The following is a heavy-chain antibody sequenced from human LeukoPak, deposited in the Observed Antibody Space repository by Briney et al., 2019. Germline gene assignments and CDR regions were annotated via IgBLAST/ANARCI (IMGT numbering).Heavy chain of an antibody. V-gene: IGHV1-2*02. D-gene: IGHD6-19*01. CDR3: AGGEVVAGLDY. J-gene: IGHJ4*02. CDR2: INPNSGGT. CDR1: GYTFTSYG. Sequence: ASVKVSCKASGYTFTSYGISWVRQAPGQGLEWMGWINPNSGGTNYAQKFQGRVTMTRDTSISTAYMELSRLRPDDTAVYYCAGGEVVAGLDYWGQGTLVTVSS.